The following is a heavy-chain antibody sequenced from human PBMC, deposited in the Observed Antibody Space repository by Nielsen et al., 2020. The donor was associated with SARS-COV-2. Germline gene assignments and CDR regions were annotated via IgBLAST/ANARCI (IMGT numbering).Heavy chain of an antibody. V-gene: IGHV5-51*01. D-gene: IGHD2-2*01. CDR3: ARSRGVVPEEDYYYYMDV. CDR1: GYSLTSYW. Sequence: GESPKISCKGLGYSLTSYWICRVRQIPGKGLEWMGIIYPGDSDTRYSPSFQGQVTISADKSISTAYLQWSSLKASDTAMYYCARSRGVVPEEDYYYYMDVWCKETTVTVSS. CDR2: IYPGDSDT. J-gene: IGHJ6*03.